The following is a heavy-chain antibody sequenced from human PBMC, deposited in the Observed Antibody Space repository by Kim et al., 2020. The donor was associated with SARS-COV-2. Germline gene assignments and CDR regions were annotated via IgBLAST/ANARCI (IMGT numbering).Heavy chain of an antibody. Sequence: GGSLRLSCAASGFTLSDHYMDWVRQSPGKGLEWVGRSGNKADSYTTIYAASVKGRFTISRDDSKNSLSLQMDSLKTEDTAVYYCTRGCSHGCVVGYCSGSKCYSGLDYYPMDGWGQGTTVTVSS. CDR3: TRGCSHGCVVGYCSGSKCYSGLDYYPMDG. V-gene: IGHV3-72*01. D-gene: IGHD2-15*01. J-gene: IGHJ6*02. CDR1: GFTLSDHY. CDR2: SGNKADSYTT.